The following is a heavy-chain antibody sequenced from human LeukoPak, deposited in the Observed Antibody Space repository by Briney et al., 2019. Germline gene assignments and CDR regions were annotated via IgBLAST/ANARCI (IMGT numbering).Heavy chain of an antibody. J-gene: IGHJ4*02. D-gene: IGHD6-6*01. V-gene: IGHV4-4*07. CDR2: IYNSGNT. Sequence: GTLSLTCTASGDSITSCYGRWVRQPAGKELEGVGRIYNSGNTNYNPSLQSRVTMSVDTSKNQFSLKLTSVTAADTAVYYCARDGGSSFPGLVWFWGQGTLVTVSS. CDR1: GDSITSCY. CDR3: ARDGGSSFPGLVWF.